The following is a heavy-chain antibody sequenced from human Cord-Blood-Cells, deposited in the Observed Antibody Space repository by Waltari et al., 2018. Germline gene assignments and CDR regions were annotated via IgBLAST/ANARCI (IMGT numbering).Heavy chain of an antibody. CDR3: ARGRYSYGYGAFDI. D-gene: IGHD5-18*01. V-gene: IGHV4-31*03. CDR2: IYYSGST. CDR1: GGSISSGGYY. J-gene: IGHJ3*02. Sequence: QVQLQESGPGLVKPSQTLSLTCTVSGGSISSGGYYWSWLRQHPGKGLEWIGYIYYSGSTYYNPSLKSRVTISVDTSKNQFSLKLSSVTAADTAVYYCARGRYSYGYGAFDIWGQGTMVTVSS.